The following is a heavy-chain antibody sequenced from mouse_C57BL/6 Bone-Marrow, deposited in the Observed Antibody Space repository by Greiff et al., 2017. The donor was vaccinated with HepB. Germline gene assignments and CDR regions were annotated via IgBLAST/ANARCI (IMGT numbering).Heavy chain of an antibody. Sequence: QVQLQQSGAELVKPGASVKISCKASGYAFSSYWMNWVKQRPGQGLEWIGQIYPGDGDTNYNGKFKGKATLTADTSSSPASMQLSSLTSEDSAIYFCARRWPYAMDYWGQGTAAPASS. V-gene: IGHV1-80*01. CDR1: GYAFSSYW. D-gene: IGHD2-3*01. J-gene: IGHJ4*01. CDR3: ARRWPYAMDY. CDR2: IYPGDGDT.